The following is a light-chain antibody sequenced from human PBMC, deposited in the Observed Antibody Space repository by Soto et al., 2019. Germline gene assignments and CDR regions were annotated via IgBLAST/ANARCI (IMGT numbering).Light chain of an antibody. CDR3: QQSYSTPIT. Sequence: EIVMTQSPATLSVSPGERTTLSCRASQSVGNNLAWYQQKPGQAPRLLIYGASARATGIPARFSGSGAGTEFTLTISGLQSEDFATYYCQQSYSTPITFGQGTRLEIK. CDR2: GAS. V-gene: IGKV3-15*01. J-gene: IGKJ5*01. CDR1: QSVGNN.